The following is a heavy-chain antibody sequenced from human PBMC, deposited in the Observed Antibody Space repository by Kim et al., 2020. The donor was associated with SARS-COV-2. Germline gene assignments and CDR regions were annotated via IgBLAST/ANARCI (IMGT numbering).Heavy chain of an antibody. CDR3: AREGSSGYSYYYYYGMDV. D-gene: IGHD3-22*01. J-gene: IGHJ6*02. V-gene: IGHV7-4-1*02. CDR1: GYTFTSYA. CDR2: INTNTGNP. Sequence: ASVKVSCKASGYTFTSYAMNWVRQAPGQGLEWMGWINTNTGNPTYAQGFTGRFVFSLDTSVSTAYLQISSLKAEDTAVYYCAREGSSGYSYYYYYGMDVWGQGTTVTVSS.